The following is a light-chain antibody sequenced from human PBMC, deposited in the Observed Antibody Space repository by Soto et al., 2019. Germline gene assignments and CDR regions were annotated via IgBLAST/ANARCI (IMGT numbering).Light chain of an antibody. Sequence: DIQMTQSPSTLSASVGDRVTITCRASQSISMWLAWYQQKPAKAPKLLIFKASSLQSGVPSRFSGSGSGTEFTLTISSLQPDDFATYYCQQYNSYSPTFGQGTKVDIK. CDR1: QSISMW. CDR2: KAS. CDR3: QQYNSYSPT. V-gene: IGKV1-5*03. J-gene: IGKJ1*01.